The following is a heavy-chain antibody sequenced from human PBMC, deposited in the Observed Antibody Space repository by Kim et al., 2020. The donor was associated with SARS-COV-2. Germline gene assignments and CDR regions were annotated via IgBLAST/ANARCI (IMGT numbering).Heavy chain of an antibody. V-gene: IGHV3-23*03. Sequence: VKGRFTISRDNSRNTRYLQMSSRRAEDTAVYYCAKELALGDCYGGSCYVSWGQGTLVTVSS. J-gene: IGHJ5*02. CDR3: AKELALGDCYGGSCYVS. D-gene: IGHD2-15*01.